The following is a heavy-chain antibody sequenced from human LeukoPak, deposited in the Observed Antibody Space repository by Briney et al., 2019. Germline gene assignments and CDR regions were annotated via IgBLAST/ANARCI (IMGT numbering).Heavy chain of an antibody. CDR1: GYTFTGYY. J-gene: IGHJ4*02. V-gene: IGHV1-2*02. CDR3: ARVRSDCSGGSCYSADY. CDR2: INPNSGGT. Sequence: ASLKVSCKASGYTFTGYYMHWVRQAPGQGLEWMGWINPNSGGTNYAQKFQGRVTMTRDTSISTAYMELSRLRSDDTAVYYCARVRSDCSGGSCYSADYWGQGTLVTVSS. D-gene: IGHD2-15*01.